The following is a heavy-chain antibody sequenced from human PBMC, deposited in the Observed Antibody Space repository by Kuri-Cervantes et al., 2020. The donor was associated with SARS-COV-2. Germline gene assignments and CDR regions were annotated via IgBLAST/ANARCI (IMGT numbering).Heavy chain of an antibody. CDR1: GFTFSSYS. CDR2: ISSSGSTL. CDR3: ATVVATYYYYYGMDV. D-gene: IGHD5-12*01. V-gene: IGHV3-48*04. J-gene: IGHJ6*02. Sequence: GGTLRLSCAASGFTFSSYSMNWVRQAPGKGLEWVSYISSSGSTLYYADSVKGRFTISRDNAKNSLCLQMNSLRAEDTAVYYCATVVATYYYYYGMDVWGQGTTVTVSS.